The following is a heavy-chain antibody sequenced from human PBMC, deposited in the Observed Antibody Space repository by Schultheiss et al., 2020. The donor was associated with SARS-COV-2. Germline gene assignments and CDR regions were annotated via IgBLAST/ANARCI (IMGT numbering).Heavy chain of an antibody. D-gene: IGHD1-1*01. J-gene: IGHJ4*02. CDR1: GFNLRNYW. CDR3: VKEGEEMGTS. V-gene: IGHV3-7*03. CDR2: IKQDGSVE. Sequence: GGSLRLSCAASGFNLRNYWMYWVRQAPGKGLQWVANIKQDGSVEHYVDSVRGRFIISRDNAKNSLDLQMNSLRVDDTAVYYCVKEGEEMGTSWGQGTLVTVSS.